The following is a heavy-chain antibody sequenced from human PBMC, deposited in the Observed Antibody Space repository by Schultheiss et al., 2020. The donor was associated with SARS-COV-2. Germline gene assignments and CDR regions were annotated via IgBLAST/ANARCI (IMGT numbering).Heavy chain of an antibody. J-gene: IGHJ4*02. D-gene: IGHD6-19*01. CDR3: ACEISGRQWLDY. CDR2: INHSGGT. V-gene: IGHV4-34*01. CDR1: GGSFSGYY. Sequence: SQTLSLTCAVYGGSFSGYYWSWIRQPPGKGLEWIGEINHSGGTNYNPSLESRVSISVDTSKNQFSLKLSSVTAADTAVYYCACEISGRQWLDYWGQGTLVTVSS.